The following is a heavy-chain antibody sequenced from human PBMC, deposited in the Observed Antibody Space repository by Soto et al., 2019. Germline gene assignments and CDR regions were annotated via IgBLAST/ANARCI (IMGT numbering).Heavy chain of an antibody. CDR3: VRDSYISGYYYGMDV. CDR1: GFTFSNYW. V-gene: IGHV3-74*01. J-gene: IGHJ6*02. Sequence: EVQLVQSGGGLVQPGGSLRLSCAASGFTFSNYWMHWFRQAPGKGLVWVSRINTDGSSTSYADSVKGRFTISSDNAKNTLYLQMNSLRAEDTAVYFCVRDSYISGYYYGMDVWGQGTTVTVSS. CDR2: INTDGSST. D-gene: IGHD2-21*01.